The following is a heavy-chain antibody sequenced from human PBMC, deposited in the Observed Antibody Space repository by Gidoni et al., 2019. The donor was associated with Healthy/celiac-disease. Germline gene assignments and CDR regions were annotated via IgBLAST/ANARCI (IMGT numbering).Heavy chain of an antibody. CDR3: ARAGRIAAAGWYYYYGMDV. D-gene: IGHD6-13*01. V-gene: IGHV4-59*01. CDR2: IYYSGST. CDR1: GGSISRYY. Sequence: QVQLQESGPGLVKPSETLSLTCTVSGGSISRYYWSWIRQPPGKGLEWIGYIYYSGSTNYNPSLKSRVTISVDTSKNQFSLKLSSVTAADTAVYYCARAGRIAAAGWYYYYGMDVWGQGTTVTVSS. J-gene: IGHJ6*02.